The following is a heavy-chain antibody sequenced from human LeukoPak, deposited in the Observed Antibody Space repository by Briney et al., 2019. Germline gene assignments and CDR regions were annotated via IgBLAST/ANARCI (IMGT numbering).Heavy chain of an antibody. Sequence: GGSLRLSCAASGFTFSSYWMHWVRQAPGKGLVWVSRINSDGSTTNYADSVKGRFTISRDNSKNTLYLQMNSLRAEDTAVYYCARRAGAYSHPYDYWGQGTLVTVSS. D-gene: IGHD4/OR15-4a*01. CDR1: GFTFSSYW. V-gene: IGHV3-74*01. CDR2: INSDGSTT. J-gene: IGHJ4*02. CDR3: ARRAGAYSHPYDY.